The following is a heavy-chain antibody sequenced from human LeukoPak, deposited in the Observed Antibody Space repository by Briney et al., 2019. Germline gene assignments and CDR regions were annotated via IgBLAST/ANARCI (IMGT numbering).Heavy chain of an antibody. Sequence: SGGSLRLSCSVSAASGFTFSNYWMHWVRRAPGKGLEWVSSISSASTYIYYADSVKGRFTTSRDDAKDSVYLQMESLRIEDTAIYYCARNFDSWGQGTLVTVSS. CDR1: GFTFSNYW. V-gene: IGHV3-21*01. J-gene: IGHJ4*02. CDR2: ISSASTYI. CDR3: ARNFDS.